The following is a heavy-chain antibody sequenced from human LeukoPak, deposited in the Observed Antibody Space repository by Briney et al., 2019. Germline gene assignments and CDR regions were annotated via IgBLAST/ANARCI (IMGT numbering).Heavy chain of an antibody. J-gene: IGHJ5*02. CDR1: GYTFTGYY. CDR3: ARGLRFWAVAGTWFDP. Sequence: GASVKVSCKASGYTFTGYYMHWVRQAPGQGLEWMGWINPNSGGTNYAQKFQGRVTMTRDTSISTAYMELSRLRSDDTAVYYCARGLRFWAVAGTWFDPWGQGTLVTVSS. D-gene: IGHD6-19*01. CDR2: INPNSGGT. V-gene: IGHV1-2*02.